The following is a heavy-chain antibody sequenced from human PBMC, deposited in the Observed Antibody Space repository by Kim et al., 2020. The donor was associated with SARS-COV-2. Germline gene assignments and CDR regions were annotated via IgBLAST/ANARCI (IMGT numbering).Heavy chain of an antibody. CDR2: IIHSGST. D-gene: IGHD2-15*01. V-gene: IGHV4-34*01. CDR3: ARGRKGSVWRSGGRALGEFFDP. CDR1: GGSFSGYY. J-gene: IGHJ5*02. Sequence: SETLSLTCAVYGGSFSGYYWSWIRQPPGKGREWFGEIIHSGSTNYNPPLRSRVTKSVDTSKNQFSLNLASVTAADTAVYYCARGRKGSVWRSGGRALGEFFDPWGQGTLVTVSS.